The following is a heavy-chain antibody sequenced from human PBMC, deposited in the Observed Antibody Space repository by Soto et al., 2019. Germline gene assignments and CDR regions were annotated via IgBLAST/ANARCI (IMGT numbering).Heavy chain of an antibody. CDR3: ARPKAPGYYYMDV. Sequence: EVQLVESGGGWVQPGGSLRLSCAASGFTFSSYSMNWVRQAPGKGLESVSYISSSSSTIYYADSVKGRFTISRDNAKKSLYLQMNSLRVEDTAVYYCARPKAPGYYYMDVWGKGTTVTVSS. CDR1: GFTFSSYS. J-gene: IGHJ6*03. CDR2: ISSSSSTI. V-gene: IGHV3-48*01.